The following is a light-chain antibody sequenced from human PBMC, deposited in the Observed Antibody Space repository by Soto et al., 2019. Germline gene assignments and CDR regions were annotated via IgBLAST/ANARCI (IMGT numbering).Light chain of an antibody. CDR1: QSVSSTY. J-gene: IGKJ5*01. Sequence: EIVMTQSPATLSVSPWGRATLSFRASQSVSSTYLGWYQQQPGQPPRLLMSGTSNRATGTPDRFSGSGSGTDFTLTISRLEPEDFAVYYCQQYGSPPITFGQGTRLEIK. CDR3: QQYGSPPIT. CDR2: GTS. V-gene: IGKV3-20*01.